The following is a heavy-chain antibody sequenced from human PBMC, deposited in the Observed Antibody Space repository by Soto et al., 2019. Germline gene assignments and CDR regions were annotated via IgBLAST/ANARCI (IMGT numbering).Heavy chain of an antibody. V-gene: IGHV3-48*02. CDR1: GFTFSSYS. CDR3: ARALSADYSKYYYYGMDV. D-gene: IGHD4-4*01. J-gene: IGHJ6*02. Sequence: GGSLRLSCAASGFTFSSYSMNWVRQAPGKGLEWVSYISSSSSTIYYADSVKGRFTISRDNAKNSLYLQMNSLRDEDTAVYYCARALSADYSKYYYYGMDVWGQGTTVTVSS. CDR2: ISSSSSTI.